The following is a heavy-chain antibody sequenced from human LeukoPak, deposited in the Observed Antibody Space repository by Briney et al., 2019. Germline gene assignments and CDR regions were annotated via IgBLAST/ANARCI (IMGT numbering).Heavy chain of an antibody. CDR2: TYYRSKWYN. D-gene: IGHD3-10*01. CDR3: ARDRLWFGEYEDYYYYYGMDA. J-gene: IGHJ6*02. Sequence: SQTLSLTCAISGDSVSSNSAAWNWIRQSPSRGLEWLGRTYYRSKWYNDYAVSVKSRITINPDTSKNQFSLQLNSVTPEDTAVYYCARDRLWFGEYEDYYYYYGMDAWGQGTTVTVSS. CDR1: GDSVSSNSAA. V-gene: IGHV6-1*01.